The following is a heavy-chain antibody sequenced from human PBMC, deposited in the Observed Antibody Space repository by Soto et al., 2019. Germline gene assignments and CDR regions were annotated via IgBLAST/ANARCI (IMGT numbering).Heavy chain of an antibody. V-gene: IGHV1-69*12. CDR2: IIPMFGTA. D-gene: IGHD3-22*01. Sequence: QVQLVQSGAEVKKPGSSVKVSCKTSGGTFSSYAISWVRQAPGQGLEWMGGIIPMFGTANYAQKFQGRVTITADESTSTAYMELGSLRSEDTAVYYGSRSRANYYDSRGYYYSTFDYWGQGTLVTVSS. CDR3: SRSRANYYDSRGYYYSTFDY. CDR1: GGTFSSYA. J-gene: IGHJ4*02.